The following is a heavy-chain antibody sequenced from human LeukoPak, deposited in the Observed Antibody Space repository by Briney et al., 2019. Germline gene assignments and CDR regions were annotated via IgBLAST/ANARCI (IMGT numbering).Heavy chain of an antibody. Sequence: ASVKVSCKASGGTFISYAISWVRQAPGQGLEWMGGIIPIFGTANYAQKFQGRVTITADESTSTAYMELSSLRSEDTAVYYCASLGVSPNRVGMDVWGQGTTVTVSS. CDR3: ASLGVSPNRVGMDV. CDR1: GGTFISYA. D-gene: IGHD1-14*01. V-gene: IGHV1-69*13. J-gene: IGHJ6*02. CDR2: IIPIFGTA.